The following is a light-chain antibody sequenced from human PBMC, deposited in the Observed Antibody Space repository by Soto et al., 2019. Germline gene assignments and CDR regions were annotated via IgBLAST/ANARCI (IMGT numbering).Light chain of an antibody. Sequence: QLVLTQPPSVSGAPGQRVTISCTGSSSNIGAGYDVHWYQQLPGTAPKLLISGNSNRPSGVPDRFSGSKSGTSASLAITGLQDEDEADYYCQSYDSSLSDWVFGGGIKLTVL. CDR2: GNS. CDR1: SSNIGAGYD. V-gene: IGLV1-40*01. CDR3: QSYDSSLSDWV. J-gene: IGLJ3*02.